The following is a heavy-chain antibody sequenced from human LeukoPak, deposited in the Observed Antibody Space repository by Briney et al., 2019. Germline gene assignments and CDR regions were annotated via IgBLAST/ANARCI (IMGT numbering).Heavy chain of an antibody. CDR3: ARGRDSRGYQFMGFDS. V-gene: IGHV4-39*07. CDR2: IYYTGTT. J-gene: IGHJ4*02. Sequence: SETLPLTCTVSGGSISNTNYYWAWIRQPPGRGLEWIGSIYYTGTTFDNPSLKSRVTISVDTSKNQFSLRLSSVTAADTAVYYCARGRDSRGYQFMGFDSWGQGTLVTVSS. D-gene: IGHD3-22*01. CDR1: GGSISNTNYY.